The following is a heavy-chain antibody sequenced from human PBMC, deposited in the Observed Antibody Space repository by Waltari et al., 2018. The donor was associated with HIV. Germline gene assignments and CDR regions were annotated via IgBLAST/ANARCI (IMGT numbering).Heavy chain of an antibody. D-gene: IGHD3-22*01. J-gene: IGHJ6*02. CDR3: ARDRDYDSSGYYYGMDV. CDR1: GFTFSSYG. CDR2: IWYDGSNK. V-gene: IGHV3-33*01. Sequence: QVQLVESGGGVVQPGRSLRLSCAASGFTFSSYGMHWVRQAPGKGLEWVAVIWYDGSNKYYADSVKGRFTISRDNSKNTLYLQMNSLRAEDTAVYYWARDRDYDSSGYYYGMDVWGQGTTVTVSS.